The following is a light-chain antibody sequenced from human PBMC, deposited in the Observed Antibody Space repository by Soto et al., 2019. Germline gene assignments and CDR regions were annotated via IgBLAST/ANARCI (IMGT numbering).Light chain of an antibody. CDR2: DAS. J-gene: IGKJ5*01. V-gene: IGKV1-33*01. Sequence: DIQMTQSPSSLSASVGDRVTITCQASQDISKFLNWYQQKPGKAPKPLIHDASSLKTGVPSRFSGSGSGTDFTFTINSLQPDDIATYFCQQHHDLPITFGQGTRLEIK. CDR1: QDISKF. CDR3: QQHHDLPIT.